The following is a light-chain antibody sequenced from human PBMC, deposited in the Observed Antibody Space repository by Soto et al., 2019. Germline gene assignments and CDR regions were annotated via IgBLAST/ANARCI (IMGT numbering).Light chain of an antibody. CDR2: GAS. J-gene: IGKJ4*01. V-gene: IGKV3-15*01. CDR3: QQYNNWPLT. Sequence: EIVMTQSPATLSVSPGESATLSCRASQSVSNNLAWYQQKPGQAPRLLIYGASARATGIPARFSGSGSGTEFTLTISSLQSEEFAGYYCQQYNNWPLTFGGGTKVEIK. CDR1: QSVSNN.